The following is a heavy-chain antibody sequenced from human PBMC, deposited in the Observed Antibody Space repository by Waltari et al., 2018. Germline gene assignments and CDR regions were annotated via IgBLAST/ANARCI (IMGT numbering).Heavy chain of an antibody. CDR2: IYYSGST. CDR1: GGSISSHY. Sequence: QVQLQESGPGLGKPSETLSLTCTVSGGSISSHYWRWIRQPPGKGLEWIGYIYYSGSTNYNPSLKSRVTISVDTSKNQFSLKLSSVTAADTAVYYCARNTYYDFWSGYYFDYWGQGTLVTVSS. J-gene: IGHJ4*02. V-gene: IGHV4-59*11. D-gene: IGHD3-3*01. CDR3: ARNTYYDFWSGYYFDY.